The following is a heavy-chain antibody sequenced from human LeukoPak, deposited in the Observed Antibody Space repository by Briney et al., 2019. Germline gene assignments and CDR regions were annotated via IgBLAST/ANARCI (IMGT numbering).Heavy chain of an antibody. D-gene: IGHD3-22*01. CDR1: GGSISSSNW. V-gene: IGHV4-4*02. CDR2: INHSGST. Sequence: SGTLSLTCAVSGGSISSSNWWSWVRQPPGKGLEWIGEINHSGSTNYNPSLKSRVTISVDTSKNQFSLKLSSVTAADTAVYYCASLNDSVDYWGQGTLVTVSS. J-gene: IGHJ4*02. CDR3: ASLNDSVDY.